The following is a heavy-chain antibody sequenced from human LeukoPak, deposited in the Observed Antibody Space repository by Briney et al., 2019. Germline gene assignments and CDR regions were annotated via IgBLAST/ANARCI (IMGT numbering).Heavy chain of an antibody. CDR1: GFTFSLYS. J-gene: IGHJ4*02. CDR3: ATQIVGGTDFDY. CDR2: ISSSRSYI. D-gene: IGHD1-26*01. V-gene: IGHV3-21*01. Sequence: GGSLRLSCAASGFTFSLYSMNWVRQAPGKGLEWVSSISSSRSYIFYAESVQGRFTISGDNAENSLYLQMSSLRAEDTAVYYCATQIVGGTDFDYWGQGTLVTVSS.